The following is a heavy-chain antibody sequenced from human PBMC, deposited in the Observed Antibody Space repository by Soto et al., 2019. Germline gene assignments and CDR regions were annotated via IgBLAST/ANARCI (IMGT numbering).Heavy chain of an antibody. CDR1: GGSISSYY. CDR2: IYYSGST. V-gene: IGHV4-59*01. D-gene: IGHD6-6*01. Sequence: SETLSLTCTVSGGSISSYYWSWIRQPPGKGLEWIGYIYYSGSTNYNPSLKSRVTISVDTSKNQFSLKLSSVTAADTAVYYCARYAHSIAARTLNWFDPWGQGTLVTVS. J-gene: IGHJ5*02. CDR3: ARYAHSIAARTLNWFDP.